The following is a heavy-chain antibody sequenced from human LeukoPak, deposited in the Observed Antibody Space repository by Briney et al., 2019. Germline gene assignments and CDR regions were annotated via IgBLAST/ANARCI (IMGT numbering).Heavy chain of an antibody. J-gene: IGHJ4*02. CDR2: INHSAST. Sequence: SETLSLTCAVYGGSFSGYYWSWIRQPPGKGLEWIGEINHSASTNYNPSLKSRVTISLDMSKTQFSLKLNSVTAADTAVYYCARSQNSGYYYVYDYWGQGSLVTVSS. CDR3: ARSQNSGYYYVYDY. CDR1: GGSFSGYY. D-gene: IGHD3-22*01. V-gene: IGHV4-34*01.